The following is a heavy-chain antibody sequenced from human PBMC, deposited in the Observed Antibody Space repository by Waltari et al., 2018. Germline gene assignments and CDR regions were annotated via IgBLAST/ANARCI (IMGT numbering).Heavy chain of an antibody. V-gene: IGHV1-24*01. CDR3: TARSGAAPSNYYYYGMDV. J-gene: IGHJ6*02. D-gene: IGHD2-15*01. Sequence: QVQLVQSGAEVKKPGASVKVSCKVSGYTLTELSMHWVRQAPGKGLEWMGGFEPEDGETIYAQKFQGRVTMTEDTSTDTAYMELSSLRSEDTAVYYCTARSGAAPSNYYYYGMDVWGQGTTVTVSS. CDR1: GYTLTELS. CDR2: FEPEDGET.